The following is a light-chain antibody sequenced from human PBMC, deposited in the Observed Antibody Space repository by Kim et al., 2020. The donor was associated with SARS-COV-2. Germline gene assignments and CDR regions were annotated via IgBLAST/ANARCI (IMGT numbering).Light chain of an antibody. CDR1: QSVSRN. Sequence: VSPGERATLFCRASQSVSRNLAWFQQKPGQAPRLLIYGASTRATAIPARFSGSGSGTEFTLTIHSLQSEDFALYYCQQYNNWPLTFGQGTRLEIK. CDR3: QQYNNWPLT. CDR2: GAS. J-gene: IGKJ5*01. V-gene: IGKV3-15*01.